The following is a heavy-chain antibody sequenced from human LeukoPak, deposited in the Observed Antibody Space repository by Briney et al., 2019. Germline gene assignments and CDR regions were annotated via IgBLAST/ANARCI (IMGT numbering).Heavy chain of an antibody. CDR1: GYSISSGYY. CDR3: ARDSIAAVVDY. Sequence: SETLSLTCTVSGYSISSGYYWGWIRQPPGKGLEWIGNIYHSGSTYYNPSLKSRVTISVDTSKKQFSLKLSSVPAADTAVYYCARDSIAAVVDYWGQGTLVTVSS. J-gene: IGHJ4*02. CDR2: IYHSGST. D-gene: IGHD6-13*01. V-gene: IGHV4-38-2*02.